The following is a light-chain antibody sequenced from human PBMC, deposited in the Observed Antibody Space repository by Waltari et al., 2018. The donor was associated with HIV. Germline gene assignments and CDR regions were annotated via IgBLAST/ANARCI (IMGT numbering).Light chain of an antibody. J-gene: IGKJ4*01. CDR3: QQSYSIPLT. V-gene: IGKV1-39*01. CDR2: AAS. CDR1: QSISTY. Sequence: DIQMTQSPSSLSASVVDRVTITCRASQSISTYLNWYQQKPGKAPQLLIYAASNLQSGVPSRFSGSGSRTEFTLTISSLQREDFATYYCQQSYSIPLTFGGGTKVEIK.